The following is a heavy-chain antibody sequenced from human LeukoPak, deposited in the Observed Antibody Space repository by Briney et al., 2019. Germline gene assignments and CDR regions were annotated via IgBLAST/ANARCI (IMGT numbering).Heavy chain of an antibody. J-gene: IGHJ5*02. D-gene: IGHD4-23*01. CDR3: AKQPTVVLNNWFHP. CDR2: IRYDGSNK. Sequence: GGSLRLSCAASGFTFSSYGMHGVRQAPGKGLEWVAFIRYDGSNKYYADSVKGRFTISRDNSKNTLYLQMNSLRAEDTAVYYCAKQPTVVLNNWFHPWGQGTLVTVSS. V-gene: IGHV3-30*02. CDR1: GFTFSSYG.